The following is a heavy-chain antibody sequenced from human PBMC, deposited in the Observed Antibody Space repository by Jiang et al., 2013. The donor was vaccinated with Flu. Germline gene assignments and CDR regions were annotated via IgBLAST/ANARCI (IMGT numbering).Heavy chain of an antibody. J-gene: IGHJ6*02. V-gene: IGHV1-18*01. CDR1: GYTFTSYG. CDR2: ISAYNGNT. D-gene: IGHD3/OR15-3a*01. Sequence: SGAEVKKPGASVKVSCKASGYTFTSYGISWVRQAPGQGLEWMGWISAYNGNTNYAQKLQGRVTMTTDTSTSTAYMELRSLRSDDTAMYYCARDIKGPYDFWSGIRKYYYYGSGRLGPRDHGSPSP. CDR3: ARDIKGPYDFWSGIRKYYYYGSGR.